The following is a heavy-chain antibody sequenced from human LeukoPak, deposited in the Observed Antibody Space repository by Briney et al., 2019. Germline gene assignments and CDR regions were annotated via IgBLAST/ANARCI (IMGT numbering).Heavy chain of an antibody. CDR2: IYYSGST. D-gene: IGHD3-10*01. CDR3: ARGSRFGPKYY. Sequence: SETLSLTCTVSGGSISSYYWSWIRQPPGKGLEWIGYIYYSGSTNYNPSLKSRVTISVDTSKNQFSLELSSVTAADTAVYYCARGSRFGPKYYWGQGTLVTVSS. J-gene: IGHJ4*02. V-gene: IGHV4-59*12. CDR1: GGSISSYY.